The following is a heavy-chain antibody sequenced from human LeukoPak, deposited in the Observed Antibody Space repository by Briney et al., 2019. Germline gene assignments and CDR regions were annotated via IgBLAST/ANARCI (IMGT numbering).Heavy chain of an antibody. D-gene: IGHD6-13*01. J-gene: IGHJ6*02. V-gene: IGHV3-33*01. CDR2: IWYDGSNK. CDR1: GFTFSSYG. Sequence: GRSLRLSCAASGFTFSSYGMHWVRQAPGKGLEWVAVIWYDGSNKYYADSVKGRFTISRDNSKSTLYLQMNSLRAEDTAVYYCARAYSCSWYRGHWPYYYGMDVWGQGTTVTVSS. CDR3: ARAYSCSWYRGHWPYYYGMDV.